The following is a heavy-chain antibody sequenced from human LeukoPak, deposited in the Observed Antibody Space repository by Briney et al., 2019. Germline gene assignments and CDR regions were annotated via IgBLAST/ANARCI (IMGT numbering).Heavy chain of an antibody. CDR1: GFTFSDYY. Sequence: GGSLRLSCAASGFTFSDYYMSWIRQAPGKGLEWVSYISSSGSTIYYADSVKGRLTISRDNAKNSLYLQMNSLRAEDTAVYYCARVRYNWNYDYWGQGTLVTVSS. V-gene: IGHV3-11*04. CDR3: ARVRYNWNYDY. D-gene: IGHD1-7*01. J-gene: IGHJ4*02. CDR2: ISSSGSTI.